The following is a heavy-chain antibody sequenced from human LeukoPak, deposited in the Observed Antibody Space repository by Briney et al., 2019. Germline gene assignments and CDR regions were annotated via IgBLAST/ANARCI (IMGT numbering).Heavy chain of an antibody. Sequence: SETLSLTCAVYGGSFSGYYWSWIRQPPGKGLEWIGEINHSGSTNYNPSLKSRVTISVDTSKNQFSLKLSSVTAADTAVYYCARETPYSSSWYLDYWGQGTLVTVSS. CDR3: ARETPYSSSWYLDY. J-gene: IGHJ4*02. CDR1: GGSFSGYY. CDR2: INHSGST. V-gene: IGHV4-34*09. D-gene: IGHD6-13*01.